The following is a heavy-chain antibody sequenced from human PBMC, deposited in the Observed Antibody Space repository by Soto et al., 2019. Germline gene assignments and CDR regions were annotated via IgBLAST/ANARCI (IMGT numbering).Heavy chain of an antibody. V-gene: IGHV3-73*02. J-gene: IGHJ5*02. CDR2: IRSKANNYAT. CDR3: TRPRLEGYWFDP. Sequence: EVQLVESGGGLVQPGGSLKLSCAASGFTFSDSTLHWVRQVSGKGLEWIGRIRSKANNYATTYSASVTGRFTISRDYSKNTAYLQMNSLKTEDTAVYYCTRPRLEGYWFDPWGQGTLVIVSS. CDR1: GFTFSDST. D-gene: IGHD3-3*01.